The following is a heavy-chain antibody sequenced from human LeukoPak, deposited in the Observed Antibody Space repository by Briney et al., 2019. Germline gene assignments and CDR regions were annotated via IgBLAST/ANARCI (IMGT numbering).Heavy chain of an antibody. Sequence: ASVKVSCKASGYTFISYYMHWVRQAPGQGLEWMGIINPSGGSTSYAQKFQGRVTMTRDMSTSTVYMELSSLRSEDTAVYYCATWRYCSGGHCFGNYYMDVWGKGTTVTVSS. J-gene: IGHJ6*03. V-gene: IGHV1-46*01. CDR3: ATWRYCSGGHCFGNYYMDV. CDR1: GYTFISYY. CDR2: INPSGGST. D-gene: IGHD2-15*01.